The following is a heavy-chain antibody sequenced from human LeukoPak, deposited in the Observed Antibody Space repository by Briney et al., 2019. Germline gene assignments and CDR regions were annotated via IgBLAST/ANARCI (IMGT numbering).Heavy chain of an antibody. CDR3: ARDLGSSELDY. CDR1: GFTFSSYA. V-gene: IGHV3-30*04. Sequence: GRSLRLSCAASGFTFSSYAMHWVRQAPGKGLEWVAVISYDGSNKYYADSVKGRFTISRDNSKNTLYLQMNSLRAEDTAVYYCARDLGSSELDYWGQGTLVTVSS. J-gene: IGHJ4*02. D-gene: IGHD6-19*01. CDR2: ISYDGSNK.